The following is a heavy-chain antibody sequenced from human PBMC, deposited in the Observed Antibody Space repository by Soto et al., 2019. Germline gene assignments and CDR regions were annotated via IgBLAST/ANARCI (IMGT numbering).Heavy chain of an antibody. Sequence: QVQLEQSGAEVKKPGASVKVSCKTSGYTFTSYTLHWVRQAPGQGLEWMGWINAGNGREKYSQRFQDRVSLSTDKHPPTAYMELRSLRSEDPAMYYWAGGGGWVGEASFDSWGQGTLVTVSS. V-gene: IGHV1-3*01. CDR3: AGGGGWVGEASFDS. CDR2: INAGNGRE. D-gene: IGHD3-10*01. J-gene: IGHJ4*02. CDR1: GYTFTSYT.